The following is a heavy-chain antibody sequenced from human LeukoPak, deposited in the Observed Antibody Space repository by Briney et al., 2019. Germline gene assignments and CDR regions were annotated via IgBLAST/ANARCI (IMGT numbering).Heavy chain of an antibody. V-gene: IGHV3-74*01. D-gene: IGHD1-26*01. CDR2: IHSDGSNT. J-gene: IGHJ3*02. Sequence: GGSLRLSCAASRFTFSNYWMHWLRQAPAKGLVWVSRIHSDGSNTNYADSVKGRFTISRDNAKNTLYLQMNSLRAEDTAVYYCGRQGASYAFDIWGQGTTVTVSS. CDR3: GRQGASYAFDI. CDR1: RFTFSNYW.